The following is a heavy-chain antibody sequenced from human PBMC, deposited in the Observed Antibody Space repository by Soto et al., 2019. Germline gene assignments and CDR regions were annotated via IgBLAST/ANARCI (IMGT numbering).Heavy chain of an antibody. D-gene: IGHD3-22*01. CDR1: GYTFTSYG. CDR2: ISAYNGNT. Sequence: ASVKVSCKASGYTFTSYGISWVRQAPGQGLEWMGWISAYNGNTNYAQKLQGRVTMTTDTSTSTAYMELRSLRSDDAAVYYCARDRPYYDSSGYSPFDYWGQGTLVTVSS. J-gene: IGHJ4*02. CDR3: ARDRPYYDSSGYSPFDY. V-gene: IGHV1-18*04.